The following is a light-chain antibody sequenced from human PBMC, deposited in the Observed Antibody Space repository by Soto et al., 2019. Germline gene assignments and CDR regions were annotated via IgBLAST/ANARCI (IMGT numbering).Light chain of an antibody. Sequence: QLVLTQPPSASATLGASTTLTCSLSSGYSKYKVDWNQQSQGTGPRFVMRVATGGIVGSKVAGITYLFSILGSGLNRDMTIKNIQEEDESDYYCEGEHGSVSNFAYGFGTVTSVTVL. V-gene: IGLV9-49*01. CDR2: VATGGIVG. J-gene: IGLJ1*01. CDR1: SGYSKYK. CDR3: EGEHGSVSNFAYG.